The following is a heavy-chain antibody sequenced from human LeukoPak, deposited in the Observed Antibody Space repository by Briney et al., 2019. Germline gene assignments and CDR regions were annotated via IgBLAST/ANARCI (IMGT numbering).Heavy chain of an antibody. D-gene: IGHD4/OR15-4a*01. Sequence: GGSLRLSCAASGFTFDDYGMSWVRQAPGKGLEWVANIKQDGSEKYYVDSVKGRFTISRDNAKNSLYLQMDSLRAEDTAVYYCARVGAYDPNDYWGQGTLVTVSS. J-gene: IGHJ4*02. CDR1: GFTFDDYG. V-gene: IGHV3-7*01. CDR2: IKQDGSEK. CDR3: ARVGAYDPNDY.